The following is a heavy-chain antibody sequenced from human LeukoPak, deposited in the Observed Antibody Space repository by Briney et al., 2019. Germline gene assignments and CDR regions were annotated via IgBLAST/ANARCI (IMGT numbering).Heavy chain of an antibody. D-gene: IGHD5-18*01. J-gene: IGHJ3*02. CDR2: INPSGGST. CDR1: GYTFTSYY. Sequence: ASVKVSCKASGYTFTSYYMHWVRQAPGQGLEWMGIINPSGGSTSYAQKFQGRVTITTDESTSTAYMELSSLRSEDTAVYYCARGSVDSGYSYGDAFDIWGQGTMVTVSS. V-gene: IGHV1-46*01. CDR3: ARGSVDSGYSYGDAFDI.